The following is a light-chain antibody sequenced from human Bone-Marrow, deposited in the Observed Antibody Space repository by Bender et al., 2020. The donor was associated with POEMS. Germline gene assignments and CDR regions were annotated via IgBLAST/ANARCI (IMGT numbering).Light chain of an antibody. J-gene: IGLJ2*01. V-gene: IGLV2-11*01. Sequence: QSALTQPASVSGSPGQWITISCTGTSSDVGGSNFVSWYQQHPGKAPKFLIYDVSKRPSGVPDRFSGSKSGNTASLTISGLQAEDEADYYCCSHAGTYTLIFGGGTKLTVL. CDR2: DVS. CDR1: SSDVGGSNF. CDR3: CSHAGTYTLI.